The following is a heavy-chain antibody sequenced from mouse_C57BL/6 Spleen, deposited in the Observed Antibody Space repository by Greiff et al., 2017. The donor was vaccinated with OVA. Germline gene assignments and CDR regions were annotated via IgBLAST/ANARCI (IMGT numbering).Heavy chain of an antibody. D-gene: IGHD1-1*01. CDR1: GFTFSDAW. J-gene: IGHJ2*01. CDR2: IRNKANNHAT. V-gene: IGHV6-6*01. CDR3: TRGVTTVVEYYFDY. Sequence: EVKLVESGGGLVQPGGSMKLSCAASGFTFSDAWMDWVRQSPEKGLEWVAEIRNKANNHATYYAESVKGRFTISRDDSKSSVYLQMNSLRAEDTGIYYCTRGVTTVVEYYFDYWGQGTTLTVSS.